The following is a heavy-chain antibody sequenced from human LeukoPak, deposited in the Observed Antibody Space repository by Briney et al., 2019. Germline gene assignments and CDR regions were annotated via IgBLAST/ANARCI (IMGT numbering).Heavy chain of an antibody. J-gene: IGHJ4*02. V-gene: IGHV1-69*04. CDR3: ARGFHGRAAAPSPLDY. Sequence: ASVKVSCKASGGTFSSYAISWVRQAPGQGLEWMGRIIPILGIANYAQKFQGRVTITADKSTSTAYMELSSLRSEDTAVYYCARGFHGRAAAPSPLDYWGQGTLVTVSS. D-gene: IGHD6-13*01. CDR1: GGTFSSYA. CDR2: IIPILGIA.